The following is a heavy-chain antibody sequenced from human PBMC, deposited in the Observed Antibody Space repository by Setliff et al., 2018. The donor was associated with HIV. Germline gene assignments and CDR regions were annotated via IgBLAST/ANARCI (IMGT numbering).Heavy chain of an antibody. CDR1: GFTVSSNY. D-gene: IGHD2-21*01. CDR2: MYSGGST. V-gene: IGHV3-53*01. J-gene: IGHJ6*03. Sequence: PGGSLRLSCAASGFTVSSNYMSWVRQAPGKGLEWVSIMYSGGSTYYADSVKGRFTISRDNSKNTLYLQMKTLRADDTAVYYCAKVGANCGHDCFPFYMDVWGKGTTVTVSS. CDR3: AKVGANCGHDCFPFYMDV.